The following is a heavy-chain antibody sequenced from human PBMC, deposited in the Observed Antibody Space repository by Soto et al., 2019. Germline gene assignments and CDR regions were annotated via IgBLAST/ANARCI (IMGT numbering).Heavy chain of an antibody. D-gene: IGHD2-2*01. J-gene: IGHJ6*02. CDR2: TYYRSKWYN. CDR3: VRDEGYCSSISCPYYYYGMDV. CDR1: GDSVSSNSAA. V-gene: IGHV6-1*01. Sequence: SQTLSLTCAISGDSVSSNSAAWNWIRQSPSRGLEWLGRTYYRSKWYNDYAVSVKSRITISPDTSKNQFSLHLNSVTPEDTAVYYCVRDEGYCSSISCPYYYYGMDVWGQGTTVTVSS.